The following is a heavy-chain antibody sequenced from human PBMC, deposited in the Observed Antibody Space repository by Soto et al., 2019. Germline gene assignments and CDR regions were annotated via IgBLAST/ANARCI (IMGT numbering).Heavy chain of an antibody. CDR1: GYTFTSFG. Sequence: GASVKVSCKTSGYTFTSFGISWVRQAPGQGLEWMGWITTDQGKTNYAQKFQGRVTMTTDTSTSTAYMELRSLRSDDTAVYYCATRSPAFHYWGQGTLVTVSS. CDR3: ATRSPAFHY. V-gene: IGHV1-18*01. CDR2: ITTDQGKT. J-gene: IGHJ4*02.